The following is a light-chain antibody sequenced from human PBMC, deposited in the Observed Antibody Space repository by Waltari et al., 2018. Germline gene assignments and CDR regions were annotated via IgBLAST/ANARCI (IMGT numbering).Light chain of an antibody. CDR1: SGHSSNI. Sequence: QLVLTQSPSASASLGASVKLTCTLSSGHSSNIIAWHQQQPGKGPRYLMKVNSDGSHSKGDEIPDRFSGSSSGAGPYLTISSLQSEDEADYYGQTGGHGTWVFGGGTKLTVL. V-gene: IGLV4-69*01. CDR2: VNSDGSH. CDR3: QTGGHGTWV. J-gene: IGLJ3*02.